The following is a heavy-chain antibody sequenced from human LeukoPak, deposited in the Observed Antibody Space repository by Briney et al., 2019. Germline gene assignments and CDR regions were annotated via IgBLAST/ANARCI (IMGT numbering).Heavy chain of an antibody. CDR1: GFAFSNYA. Sequence: GGSLRLSCTTSGFAFSNYAMNWVRQAPGKGPEWVSGISGFNTYYADSVKGRFTIFRDNSKNVLYLQMDRLRAVDTAVYSCAKDVCTSPRCLLYFDSWGQGTLVTVSS. CDR3: AKDVCTSPRCLLYFDS. J-gene: IGHJ4*02. V-gene: IGHV3-23*01. CDR2: ISGFNT. D-gene: IGHD2-8*01.